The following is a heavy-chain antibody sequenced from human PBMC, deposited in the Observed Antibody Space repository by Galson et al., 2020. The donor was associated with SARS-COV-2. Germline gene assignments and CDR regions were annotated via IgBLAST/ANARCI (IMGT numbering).Heavy chain of an antibody. CDR3: ARESTHSGTSATDY. CDR1: GFTFSSHI. D-gene: IGHD1-26*01. CDR2: ISPDGNDA. Sequence: GESLKISCEASGFTFSSHIIHWVRQAPGKGLEWVALISPDGNDAFYAESVKGRFTISRDNSKNIVYLHMNSLRTEDTAVFSCARESTHSGTSATDYWGQGTLVTVSS. V-gene: IGHV3-30-3*01. J-gene: IGHJ4*02.